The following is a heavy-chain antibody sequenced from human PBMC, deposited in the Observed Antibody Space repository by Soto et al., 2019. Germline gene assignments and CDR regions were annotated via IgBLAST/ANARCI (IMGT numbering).Heavy chain of an antibody. CDR3: ARHELVRGHFDV. V-gene: IGHV4-39*01. CDR1: GDTISGSDYY. CDR2: TSYTGST. Sequence: QLQLQESGPGLVKPSETLSLTCSVSGDTISGSDYYWAWIRQPPGKGLEWIASTSYTGSTYSNPALKGRVTISVDTSKNDFSLKLSSVTAADTAVYFCARHELVRGHFDVWGQRTLVSVS. J-gene: IGHJ3*01. D-gene: IGHD1-1*01.